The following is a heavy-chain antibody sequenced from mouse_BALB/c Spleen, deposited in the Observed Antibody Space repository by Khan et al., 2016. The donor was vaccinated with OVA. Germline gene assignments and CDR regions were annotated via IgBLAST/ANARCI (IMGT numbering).Heavy chain of an antibody. CDR3: ARSASYWFFDV. CDR2: INTYTGEP. D-gene: IGHD6-1*01. J-gene: IGHJ1*01. V-gene: IGHV9-3-1*01. Sequence: QIQLVQSGPELKKPGETVKISCKASGYTFTNYGMNWVKQAPGKGLKWMGWINTYTGEPTYADDFKGRFAFSLETSAKPAYLQINHLQNEDTATYFCARSASYWFFDVCGAGTTVTVSS. CDR1: GYTFTNYG.